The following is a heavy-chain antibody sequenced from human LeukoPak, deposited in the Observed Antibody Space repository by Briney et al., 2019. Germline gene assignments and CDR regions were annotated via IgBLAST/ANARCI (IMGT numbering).Heavy chain of an antibody. J-gene: IGHJ1*01. CDR1: GGTFSSYA. V-gene: IGHV1-69*04. Sequence: GASVKVSCKASGGTFSSYAISWVRQAPGQGLEWMGRIIPILGIANYAQKFQGRVTITADKSTSTAYMELSSLRSEDTAVYYCAREIGGGDGYNYALQHWGQGTLVTVSS. CDR3: AREIGGGDGYNYALQH. CDR2: IIPILGIA. D-gene: IGHD5-24*01.